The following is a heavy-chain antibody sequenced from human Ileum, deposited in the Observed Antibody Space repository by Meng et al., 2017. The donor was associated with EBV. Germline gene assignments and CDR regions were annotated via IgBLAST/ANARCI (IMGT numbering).Heavy chain of an antibody. CDR3: ASHRPFGEWYSLDH. V-gene: IGHV4-39*01. CDR1: GGPLSSTRSY. D-gene: IGHD3-10*01. J-gene: IGHJ4*02. CDR2: VYFTGST. Sequence: PQMSGTELVKPSETLSLTCIAPGGPLSSTRSYWGWVRQPPGKGLEWIGTVYFTGSTYYNPSLKSRVSISVDTSKNQFSLELNSVTAADTAVYYCASHRPFGEWYSLDHWGQGTLVTVSS.